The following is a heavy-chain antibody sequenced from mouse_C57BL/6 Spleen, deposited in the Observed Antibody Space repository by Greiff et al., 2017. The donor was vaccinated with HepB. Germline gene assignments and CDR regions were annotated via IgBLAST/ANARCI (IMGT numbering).Heavy chain of an antibody. V-gene: IGHV1-81*01. J-gene: IGHJ2*01. Sequence: VQLQESGAELARPGASVKLSCKASGYTFTSYGISWVKQRTGQGLEWIGEIYPRSGTTYYNEKFKGKATLTADKSSSTAYMEIRSLTSEDSAVYFLAEWSKYYFDYWGQGTTLTVSS. CDR1: GYTFTSYG. CDR3: AEWSKYYFDY. D-gene: IGHD2-5*01. CDR2: IYPRSGTT.